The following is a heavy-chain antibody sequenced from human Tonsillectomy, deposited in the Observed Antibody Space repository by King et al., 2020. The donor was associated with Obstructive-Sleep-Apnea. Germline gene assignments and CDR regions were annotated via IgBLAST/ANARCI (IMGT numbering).Heavy chain of an antibody. Sequence: VQLQQWGAGLLKPSETLSLTCAVYGGSFSAYYWSWIRQPPGKGLEWIGEINHSGSTTYNPSLKSRSTISVDTSKNQFSLKLSSVTAAEPAVYYCARGFYSGVSDYWGQGTLVTVSS. CDR3: ARGFYSGVSDY. V-gene: IGHV4-34*01. CDR1: GGSFSAYY. CDR2: INHSGST. D-gene: IGHD2-21*01. J-gene: IGHJ4*02.